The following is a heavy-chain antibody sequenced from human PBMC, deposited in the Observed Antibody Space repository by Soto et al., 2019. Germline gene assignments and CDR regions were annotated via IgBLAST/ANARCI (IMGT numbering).Heavy chain of an antibody. D-gene: IGHD4-17*01. J-gene: IGHJ4*02. V-gene: IGHV3-11*06. Sequence: QVQLVESGGGLVQPGGSLRLSCAASGFIFSDFYMSWIRQAPGKGLEWVSYISLSRGYTKYAVSVKGRFTIARDNTKNLLHLHMISVGDEDAAVYDCARTVDQDHWGQGTLVTVSS. CDR2: ISLSRGYT. CDR1: GFIFSDFY. CDR3: ARTVDQDH.